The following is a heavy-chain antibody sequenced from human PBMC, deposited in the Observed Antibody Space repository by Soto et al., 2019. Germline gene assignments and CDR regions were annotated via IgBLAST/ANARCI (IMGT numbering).Heavy chain of an antibody. CDR3: AHRRSCSNGVGYYFDY. J-gene: IGHJ4*02. D-gene: IGHD2-8*01. V-gene: IGHV2-5*02. CDR2: IYWDDDK. CDR1: GFSLSTSGVG. Sequence: QITLKESGPTLVKPTQTLTLTCTFSGFSLSTSGVGVGWIRQPPGKALEWLALIYWDDDKHYSPSLKNRLTITKDTSKNQVFLKITNMDPVDTATYYCAHRRSCSNGVGYYFDYWGQGTLVTVSS.